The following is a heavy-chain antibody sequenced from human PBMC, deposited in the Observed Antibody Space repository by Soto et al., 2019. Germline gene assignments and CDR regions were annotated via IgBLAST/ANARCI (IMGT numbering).Heavy chain of an antibody. CDR2: IHYSGST. Sequence: SETLSLTCTVSGGSISSYYWSWIRQPPGKGLEWIGYIHYSGSTNYNPSLKSRVTISVDTSKNQFSLKLSSVTAADTAVYYCARGGDYYGSGSTYYLDYWGQGTLVTVSS. J-gene: IGHJ4*02. CDR1: GGSISSYY. V-gene: IGHV4-59*01. CDR3: ARGGDYYGSGSTYYLDY. D-gene: IGHD3-10*01.